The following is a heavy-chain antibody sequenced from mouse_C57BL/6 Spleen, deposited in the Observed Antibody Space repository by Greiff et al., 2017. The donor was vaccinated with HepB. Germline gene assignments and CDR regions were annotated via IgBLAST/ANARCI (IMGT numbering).Heavy chain of an antibody. CDR2: ISSGSSTI. CDR1: GFTFSDYG. D-gene: IGHD1-1*01. J-gene: IGHJ1*03. V-gene: IGHV5-17*01. Sequence: EVKLVESGGGLVKPGGSLKLSCAASGFTFSDYGMHWVRQAPEKGLEWVAYISSGSSTIYYADTVKGRFTISRDNAKNTLFLQMTSLRSEDTAMYYCARSYGSSRYWYFDVWGTGTTVTVSS. CDR3: ARSYGSSRYWYFDV.